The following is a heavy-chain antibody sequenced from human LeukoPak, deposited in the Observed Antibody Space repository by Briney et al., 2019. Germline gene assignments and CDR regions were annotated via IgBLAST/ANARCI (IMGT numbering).Heavy chain of an antibody. V-gene: IGHV3-21*01. D-gene: IGHD2-21*02. CDR1: GFTFSRFT. CDR2: ITSSSSYI. CDR3: AKDGDWAFDH. J-gene: IGHJ4*02. Sequence: GGSLRLSCAASGFTFSRFTMNWVRQAPGKGLEWVSSITSSSSYIYYADSVKGRFSISRDNAKNSLYLQMNTLRVEDTAVYYCAKDGDWAFDHWAQGTLVSVSS.